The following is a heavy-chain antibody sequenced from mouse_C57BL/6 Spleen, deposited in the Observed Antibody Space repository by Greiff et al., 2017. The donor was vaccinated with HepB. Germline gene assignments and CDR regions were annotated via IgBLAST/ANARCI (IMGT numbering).Heavy chain of an antibody. CDR1: GFNIKNYY. J-gene: IGHJ4*01. CDR3: TTSYGNYYAMDY. CDR2: IDPEDGDT. V-gene: IGHV14-1*01. D-gene: IGHD2-1*01. Sequence: EVQLQQSGAELVRPGASVKLSCTASGFNIKNYYMHWVKQRPEQGLEWIGRIDPEDGDTEYAPKFQGKATMTADTSSNTAYLQLSSLTSADTAVYYWTTSYGNYYAMDYWGQGTSVTVSS.